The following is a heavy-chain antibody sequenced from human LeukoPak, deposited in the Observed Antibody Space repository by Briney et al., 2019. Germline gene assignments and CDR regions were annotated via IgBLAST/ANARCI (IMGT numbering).Heavy chain of an antibody. D-gene: IGHD6-13*01. Sequence: GGSLRLSCAASGFTFSSYWMSWVRQAPGKGLEWVANIKQDGSEKYYVDSVKGRFTISRDNAKNSPYLQMNSLRAEDTAVYYCARDLVQQLGTWFDPWGQGTLVTVSS. CDR3: ARDLVQQLGTWFDP. V-gene: IGHV3-7*01. CDR2: IKQDGSEK. J-gene: IGHJ5*02. CDR1: GFTFSSYW.